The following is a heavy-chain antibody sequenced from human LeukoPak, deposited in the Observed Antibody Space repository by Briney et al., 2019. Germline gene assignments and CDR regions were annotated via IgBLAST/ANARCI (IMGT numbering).Heavy chain of an antibody. CDR1: GDSIRTYY. V-gene: IGHV4-59*01. J-gene: IGHJ3*01. CDR2: IFYSRSA. CDR3: ARRLVGAIDVFDF. Sequence: TSETLSLTCTVSGDSIRTYYWTWIRQPPGKGLEWIGYIFYSRSANINPSLKSRVSISVDTSKNQFSLKLDSVTTADTAVYYCARRLVGAIDVFDFWGQGTMVAVSS. D-gene: IGHD1-26*01.